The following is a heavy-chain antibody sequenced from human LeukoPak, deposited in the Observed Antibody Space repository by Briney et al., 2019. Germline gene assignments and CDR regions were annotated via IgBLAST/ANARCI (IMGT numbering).Heavy chain of an antibody. CDR1: GGTFSSYA. Sequence: ASVKVSCKASGGTFSSYAISWVRQAPGQGLGWMGRIIPILGIANYAQKFQGRVTITADKSTSTAYMELSSLRSEDTAVYYCAREIVATAATPYYYYGMDVWGQGTTVTVSS. V-gene: IGHV1-69*04. J-gene: IGHJ6*02. CDR2: IIPILGIA. D-gene: IGHD5-12*01. CDR3: AREIVATAATPYYYYGMDV.